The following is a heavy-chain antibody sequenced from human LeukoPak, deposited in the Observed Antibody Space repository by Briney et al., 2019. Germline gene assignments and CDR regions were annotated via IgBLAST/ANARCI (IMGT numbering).Heavy chain of an antibody. J-gene: IGHJ4*02. D-gene: IGHD6-13*01. Sequence: ASVKVSCKASGGTFSSYAINWVRQATGQGLEWMGWMNPNSGNTGYAQKFQGRVTMTRNTSISTAYMELSSLRSEDTAVYYCARRYSSSWYVRDYWGQGTLVTVSS. CDR2: MNPNSGNT. CDR1: GGTFSSYA. V-gene: IGHV1-8*02. CDR3: ARRYSSSWYVRDY.